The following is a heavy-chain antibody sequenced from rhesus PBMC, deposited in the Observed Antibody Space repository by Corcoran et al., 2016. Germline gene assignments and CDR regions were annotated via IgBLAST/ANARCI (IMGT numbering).Heavy chain of an antibody. CDR1: GGSISGYYY. V-gene: IGHV4S14*01. CDR3: ASRYCTGSGCYGSCGLCGLDS. D-gene: IGHD2-21*01. Sequence: QVQLQESGPGLVKPSETLSLTCAVSGGSISGYYYWSWIRQPPGKGLEWIGSIYGSGRSNYLNPSHKSRGTLSVDTSKNQFSLKLICVTAADMAVYYCASRYCTGSGCYGSCGLCGLDSWGQGVVVTVSS. J-gene: IGHJ6*01. CDR2: IYGSGRSN.